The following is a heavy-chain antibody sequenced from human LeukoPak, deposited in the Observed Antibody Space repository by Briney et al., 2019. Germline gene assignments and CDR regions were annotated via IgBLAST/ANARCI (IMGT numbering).Heavy chain of an antibody. CDR2: IRSKASGGTT. V-gene: IGHV3-49*03. D-gene: IGHD1-26*01. J-gene: IGHJ4*02. CDR1: GFTLGDYT. Sequence: PGGSLRPSCTASGFTLGDYTMSWFRQAPGKGLEWVGFIRSKASGGTTEYAASVKGRFTISRDDSKTIAYLHMNGLQTDDTAVYYCTRDRYYFYFDFWGQGTLVTVSS. CDR3: TRDRYYFYFDF.